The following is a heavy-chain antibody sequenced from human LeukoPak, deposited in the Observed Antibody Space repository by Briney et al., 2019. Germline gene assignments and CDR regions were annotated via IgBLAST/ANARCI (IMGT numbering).Heavy chain of an antibody. CDR2: ISAYNGNT. CDR1: GYTFTSYG. D-gene: IGHD3-22*01. J-gene: IGHJ3*02. CDR3: AREGRAMYEYYYDSSGYGYHFDI. Sequence: GASVKVSCKASGYTFTSYGISWVRQAPGQGLEWMGWISAYNGNTNYAQKLQGRVTMTTDTSTSTAYMELRSLRSDDTAVYYCAREGRAMYEYYYDSSGYGYHFDIWGQGTMVTVSS. V-gene: IGHV1-18*01.